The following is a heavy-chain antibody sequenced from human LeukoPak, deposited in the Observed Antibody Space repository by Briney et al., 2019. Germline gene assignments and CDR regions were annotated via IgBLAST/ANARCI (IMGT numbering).Heavy chain of an antibody. J-gene: IGHJ4*02. CDR3: ARDLHEYYFDY. CDR2: INTGGGT. CDR1: GFTFNNYA. Sequence: PGRSLRLSCAASGFTFNNYAMTWVRQAPGKGLEWVSTINTGGGTYYAASVKGRFTLSRENSRNTLYLQMNSLRAEDTAVYYCARDLHEYYFDYWGQGTLVTVSS. V-gene: IGHV3-23*01.